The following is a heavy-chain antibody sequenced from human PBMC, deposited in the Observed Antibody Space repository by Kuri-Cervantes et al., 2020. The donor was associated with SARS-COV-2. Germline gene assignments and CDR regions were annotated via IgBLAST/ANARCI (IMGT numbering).Heavy chain of an antibody. CDR1: GFTFSDYY. J-gene: IGHJ4*02. V-gene: IGHV3-11*06. CDR3: AKGLYGSGPYYFDY. D-gene: IGHD3-10*01. Sequence: GGSLRLSCAASGFTFSDYYMSWIRQAPGKGLEWVSSISSSSSYIYYADSVKGRFTISRDNAKNSLYLQMNSLRAEDTAVYYCAKGLYGSGPYYFDYWGQGTLVTVSS. CDR2: ISSSSSYI.